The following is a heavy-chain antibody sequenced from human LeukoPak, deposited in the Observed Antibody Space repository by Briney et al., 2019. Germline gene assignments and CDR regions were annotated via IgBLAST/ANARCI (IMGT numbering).Heavy chain of an antibody. CDR1: GFTFSSYG. V-gene: IGHV3-23*01. J-gene: IGHJ4*02. CDR2: ITATSSST. CDR3: ARGHSSGWYVGVVEN. Sequence: PGGSLRLSCAASGFTFSSYGMSWVRQAPGKGLEWVSAITATSSSTHDADSVQGRFTISRDNSKNTLYLQMNSLRAEDTAVYYCARGHSSGWYVGVVENWGQGTLVTVSS. D-gene: IGHD6-19*01.